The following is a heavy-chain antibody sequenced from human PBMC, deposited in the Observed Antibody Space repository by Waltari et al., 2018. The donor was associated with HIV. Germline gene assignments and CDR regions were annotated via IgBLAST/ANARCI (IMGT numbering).Heavy chain of an antibody. D-gene: IGHD3-22*01. J-gene: IGHJ4*02. Sequence: EVQLVESGGGLVQPGGSLRLSCAASGFTFSRYWMSWVRQAPGKGLEWVANIKQDGSEKYYVDSVKGRFTISRDNAKNSLYLQMNSLRAEDTAVYYCARSPYYYDSSGYYLFYFDYWGQGTLVTVSS. CDR1: GFTFSRYW. CDR2: IKQDGSEK. CDR3: ARSPYYYDSSGYYLFYFDY. V-gene: IGHV3-7*01.